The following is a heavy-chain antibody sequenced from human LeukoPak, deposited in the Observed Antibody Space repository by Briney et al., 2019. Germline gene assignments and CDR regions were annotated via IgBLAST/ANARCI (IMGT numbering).Heavy chain of an antibody. V-gene: IGHV4-61*02. D-gene: IGHD6-13*01. CDR3: ARDRIAAAEGANWFDP. Sequence: SETLSLTCTVSGYSISSGYYGSWIRQPAGKGLEGIGRIYTSGSTNYNPSLKSRVTISVDTSKNQFSLKLSSVTAADTAVYYCARDRIAAAEGANWFDPWGQGTLVTVSS. CDR1: GYSISSGYY. CDR2: IYTSGST. J-gene: IGHJ5*02.